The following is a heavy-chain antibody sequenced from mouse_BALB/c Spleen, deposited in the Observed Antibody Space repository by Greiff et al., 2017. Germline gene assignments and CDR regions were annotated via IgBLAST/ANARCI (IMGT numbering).Heavy chain of an antibody. D-gene: IGHD2-14*01. V-gene: IGHV2-9*02. CDR3: AINRDYAMDY. J-gene: IGHJ4*01. CDR2: IWAGGST. CDR1: GFSLTSYG. Sequence: VQLQQSGPGLVAPSQSLSITCTVSGFSLTSYGVHWVRQPPGKGLEWLGVIWAGGSTNYNSALMSRLSISKDNSKSQVFLKMNSLQTDDTAMYYCAINRDYAMDYWGQGTSVTVSS.